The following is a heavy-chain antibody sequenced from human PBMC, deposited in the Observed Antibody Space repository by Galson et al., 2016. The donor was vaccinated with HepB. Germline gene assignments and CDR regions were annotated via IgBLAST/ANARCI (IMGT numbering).Heavy chain of an antibody. V-gene: IGHV3-33*01. CDR2: IWYDGSNK. CDR1: GFTFSSYG. J-gene: IGHJ6*02. CDR3: ARDNYYYGMDV. Sequence: SLRLSCAASGFTFSSYGMHWVRQAPGKGLEWVAVIWYDGSNKYYADSVKGQFTISRDNSKNTLYLQMNSLRAEDTAVYYCARDNYYYGMDVWGQGTTVTVSS.